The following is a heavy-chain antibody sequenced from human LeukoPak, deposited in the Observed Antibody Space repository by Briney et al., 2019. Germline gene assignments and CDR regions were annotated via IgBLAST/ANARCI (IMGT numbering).Heavy chain of an antibody. CDR1: GGSISSYY. V-gene: IGHV4-59*08. D-gene: IGHD3-22*01. Sequence: SETLSLTCTVSGGSISSYYWSWIRQPPGKGLEWIGYIYYSGSTNYNPSLKSRVTISVDTSKNQFSLKLSSVTAADTAVYYCARQSPGTYYYHNSGYYGYYFGYWGQGTLVTVSS. J-gene: IGHJ4*02. CDR2: IYYSGST. CDR3: ARQSPGTYYYHNSGYYGYYFGY.